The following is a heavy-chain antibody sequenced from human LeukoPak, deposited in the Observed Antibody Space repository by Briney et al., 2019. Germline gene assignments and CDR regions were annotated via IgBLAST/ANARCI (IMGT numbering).Heavy chain of an antibody. V-gene: IGHV3-21*01. D-gene: IGHD2-15*01. CDR1: GFTFSSYS. Sequence: GGSLRLSCAASGFTFSSYSMKWVRQAPGKGLEWVSFISSSSSYIYYADSVKGRFTISRDNAKNSLYLQMNSLRAEDTAVYYCARDQGGYCSGGSCYGGFFDYWGQGTLVTVSS. CDR3: ARDQGGYCSGGSCYGGFFDY. CDR2: ISSSSSYI. J-gene: IGHJ4*02.